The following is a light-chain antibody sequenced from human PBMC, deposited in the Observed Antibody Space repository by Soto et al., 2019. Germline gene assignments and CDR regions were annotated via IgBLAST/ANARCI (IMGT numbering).Light chain of an antibody. Sequence: QPVLTQSSSASASLGSSVKLTCTLSSGHSSYIIAWHQQQPGKAPRYLMKLEGSGSYNKGSGVPDLFSGSSSGADRYLTISILQFEDGADYYCETWDSNTRVFGGGTKLTFL. CDR2: LEGSGSY. CDR3: ETWDSNTRV. V-gene: IGLV4-60*02. J-gene: IGLJ2*01. CDR1: SGHSSYI.